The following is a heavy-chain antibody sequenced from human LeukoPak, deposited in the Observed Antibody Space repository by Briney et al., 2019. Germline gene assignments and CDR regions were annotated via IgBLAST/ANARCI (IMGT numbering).Heavy chain of an antibody. Sequence: GGSLRLSCAASGFTVSSNYMTWVRQAPGKGLEWVSFIYTGGSTYYADSVKGRFTISRDNSKNTLYLQMSSLRVEDTAVYYCARDIEAPGIAFDIWGRGTMVTVSS. V-gene: IGHV3-53*01. CDR3: ARDIEAPGIAFDI. CDR1: GFTVSSNY. J-gene: IGHJ3*02. CDR2: IYTGGST. D-gene: IGHD6-13*01.